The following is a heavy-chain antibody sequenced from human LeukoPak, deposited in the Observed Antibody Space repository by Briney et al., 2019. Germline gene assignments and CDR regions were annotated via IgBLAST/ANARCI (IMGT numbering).Heavy chain of an antibody. CDR2: ISAYNGNT. V-gene: IGHV1-18*01. D-gene: IGHD3-22*01. CDR3: ARDSTNYYDSSGYYGPYYYYGMDV. CDR1: GGTFSSYT. Sequence: ASVKVSCKASGGTFSSYTISWVRQAPGQGLEWMGRISAYNGNTNYAQKLQGRVTMTTDTSTSTAYMELRSLRSDDTAVYYCARDSTNYYDSSGYYGPYYYYGMDVWGQGTTVTVSS. J-gene: IGHJ6*02.